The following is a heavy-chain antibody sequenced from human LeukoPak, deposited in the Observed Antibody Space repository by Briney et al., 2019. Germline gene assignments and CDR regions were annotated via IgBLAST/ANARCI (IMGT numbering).Heavy chain of an antibody. D-gene: IGHD3-10*01. CDR3: ARGVGEMDDCMDV. Sequence: KPGGSLRLSCAASGLTFSSHWMHWVRQAPGKGLEWVSSISSSSSYIYYADSVKGRFTISRDNAKNSLYLQMNSLRAEDTAVYYCARGVGEMDDCMDVWGQGTTVTVSS. J-gene: IGHJ6*02. V-gene: IGHV3-21*01. CDR1: GLTFSSHW. CDR2: ISSSSSYI.